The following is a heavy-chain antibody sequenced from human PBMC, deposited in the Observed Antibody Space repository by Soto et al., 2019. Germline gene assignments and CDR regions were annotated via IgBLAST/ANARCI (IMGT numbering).Heavy chain of an antibody. J-gene: IGHJ6*02. CDR1: GFTFTSYW. CDR2: IKGDGSEK. CDR3: GRDEVRNGVGV. Sequence: EVRLVESGGGLVQPGGSLRLSCVASGFTFTSYWMSWVRQAPGKGLEWVANIKGDGSEKRYVDSVNGRLTISRDNAKNSVYLQMNSLRVEDTALYYCGRDEVRNGVGVWGQGTTVTVSS. V-gene: IGHV3-7*01.